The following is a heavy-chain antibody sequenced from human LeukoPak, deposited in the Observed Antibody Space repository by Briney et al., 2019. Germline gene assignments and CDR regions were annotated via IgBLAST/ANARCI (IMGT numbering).Heavy chain of an antibody. CDR3: ARDRLTSGSYFFDY. CDR2: ISSGSTTI. CDR1: GFTLSSYS. J-gene: IGHJ4*02. V-gene: IGHV3-48*01. Sequence: GGSLRLSCATSGFTLSSYSMNWVRQAPGKGLEWVSYISSGSTTIYYADSVKGRFTISRDNAKNSLYLQMNSLRAEDTAVYYCARDRLTSGSYFFDYWGQGTLVTVSS. D-gene: IGHD1-26*01.